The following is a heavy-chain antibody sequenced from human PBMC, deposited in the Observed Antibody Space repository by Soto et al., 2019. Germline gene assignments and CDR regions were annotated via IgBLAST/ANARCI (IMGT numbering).Heavy chain of an antibody. CDR3: ARYRREAVAGYTLDN. J-gene: IGHJ4*02. V-gene: IGHV4-59*01. Sequence: SDPLSLTSTFAGFSIGSNYWTLIRQPPGKGLEWIGYVYNSGSTNYNPSLKSRVTISEDTSKSQFSLKVNSMTAADTAVYYCARYRREAVAGYTLDNWGQGILVTDS. D-gene: IGHD6-13*01. CDR2: VYNSGST. CDR1: GFSIGSNY.